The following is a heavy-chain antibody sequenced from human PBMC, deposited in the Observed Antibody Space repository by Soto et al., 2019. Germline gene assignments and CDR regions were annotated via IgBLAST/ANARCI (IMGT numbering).Heavy chain of an antibody. CDR2: IYYSGYT. V-gene: IGHV4-31*03. D-gene: IGHD2-15*01. J-gene: IGHJ4*02. CDR3: ARVLGYCSGGNCHPDY. Sequence: QVQLQESGPGLVKPSQTLSLTCTVSGGSISSGSYYWSWIRQHPGKGLEWIGYIYYSGYTYYNPSLKSRVTISLDTSTNQFSLKLSSVTAADTAVYYCARVLGYCSGGNCHPDYWGQGTLVTVSS. CDR1: GGSISSGSYY.